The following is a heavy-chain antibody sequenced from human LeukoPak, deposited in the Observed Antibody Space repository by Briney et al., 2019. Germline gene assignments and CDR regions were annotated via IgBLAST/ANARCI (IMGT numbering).Heavy chain of an antibody. CDR1: GASSSRYD. CDR3: ATDPYQVGNYYYMDV. Sequence: SETLSLTCTVSGASSSRYDWSWIRQPAGRGLEGIGRFYTSGSTNYNPSLKSRVTISVDTSQNQLSLQLSSVTAADTAVYYCATDPYQVGNYYYMDVWGKGTTVIVSS. V-gene: IGHV4-4*07. D-gene: IGHD1-26*01. J-gene: IGHJ6*03. CDR2: FYTSGST.